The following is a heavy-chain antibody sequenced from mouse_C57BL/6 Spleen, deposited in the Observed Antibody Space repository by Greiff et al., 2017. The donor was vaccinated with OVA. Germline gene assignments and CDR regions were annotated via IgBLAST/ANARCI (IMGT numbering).Heavy chain of an antibody. V-gene: IGHV5-17*01. CDR1: GFTFSDYG. CDR3: ARFYYYGSSLYWYFDV. D-gene: IGHD1-1*01. J-gene: IGHJ1*03. Sequence: DVHLVESGGDLVKPGGSLKLSCAASGFTFSDYGMHWVRQAPEKGLEWVAYISSGSSTNYYADTVKGRFTISRDNAKNTLFLQMTCLRSEDTAMYYCARFYYYGSSLYWYFDVWGTGTTVTVSS. CDR2: ISSGSSTN.